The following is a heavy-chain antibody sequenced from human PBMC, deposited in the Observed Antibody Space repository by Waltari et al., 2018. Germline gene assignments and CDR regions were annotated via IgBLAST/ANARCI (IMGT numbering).Heavy chain of an antibody. V-gene: IGHV4-39*01. CDR1: GASVASAAHS. CDR3: AGTDLHTKIAFDS. Sequence: QVRLRESGPGLVKPSEPLSLTCAVSGASVASAAHSWGWIRQSPERGLEWIGTRYFTGTTHYNPSLRSRVTISADTSRDQFSLRVNSVTAADTAVYYCAGTDLHTKIAFDSWGQGTQVTVSA. CDR2: RYFTGTT. J-gene: IGHJ4*02. D-gene: IGHD2-21*01.